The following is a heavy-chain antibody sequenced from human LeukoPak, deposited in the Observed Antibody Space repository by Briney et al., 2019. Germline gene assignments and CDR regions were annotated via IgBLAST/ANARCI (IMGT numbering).Heavy chain of an antibody. CDR1: GFNVGDYG. D-gene: IGHD3-22*01. Sequence: GGSLRLSCTASGFNVGDYGLSWVRQAPGKGLEWVSVIYSGGSTYYADSVKGRFTISRDNSKNTLYLQMNSLRAEDTAVYYCARAYYDSSGYYIGYYFDYWGQGTLVTVSS. V-gene: IGHV3-53*01. CDR2: IYSGGST. J-gene: IGHJ4*02. CDR3: ARAYYDSSGYYIGYYFDY.